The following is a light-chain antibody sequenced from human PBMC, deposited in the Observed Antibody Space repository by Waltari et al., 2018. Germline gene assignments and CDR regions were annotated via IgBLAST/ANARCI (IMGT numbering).Light chain of an antibody. V-gene: IGKV1-17*01. Sequence: DIQMSQSTSSLSASVGDRVTINCRASQDIRSNLNWYQPKPGKAPKALIYYATILASGVPSRFSGSGSGTEFTFTNRSRQPEDFASYYCQHATSYPLTFGGGTRVEIK. CDR1: QDIRSN. CDR3: QHATSYPLT. J-gene: IGKJ4*01. CDR2: YAT.